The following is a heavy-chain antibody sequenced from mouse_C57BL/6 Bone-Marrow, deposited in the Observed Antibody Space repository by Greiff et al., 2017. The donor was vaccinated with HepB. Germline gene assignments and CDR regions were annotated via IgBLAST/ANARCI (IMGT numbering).Heavy chain of an antibody. D-gene: IGHD4-1*02. CDR3: ARERRNLYYFDY. CDR1: GFTFSSYA. V-gene: IGHV5-4*01. CDR2: ISDGGSYT. J-gene: IGHJ2*01. Sequence: EVKVEESGGGLVKPGGSLKLSCAASGFTFSSYAMSWVRQTPEKRLEWVATISDGGSYTYYPDNVKGRFTISRDNAKNNLYLQMSHLKSEDTAMYYCARERRNLYYFDYWGQGTTLTVSS.